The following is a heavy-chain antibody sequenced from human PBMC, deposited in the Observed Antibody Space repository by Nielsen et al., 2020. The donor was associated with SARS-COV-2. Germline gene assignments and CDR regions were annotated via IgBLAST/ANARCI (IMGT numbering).Heavy chain of an antibody. CDR2: TFYRSKWFN. D-gene: IGHD1-1*01. CDR1: GDSVSSDSAA. V-gene: IGHV6-1*01. CDR3: SRSSWNDVRDAFDI. J-gene: IGHJ3*02. Sequence: SETLSLTCAISGDSVSSDSAAWNWIRQSPSRGLEWLGRTFYRSKWFNDYAISVKSRITISPDTFKNQFSLQLNSVTPEDTAVYYCSRSSWNDVRDAFDIWGQGAPVTVSS.